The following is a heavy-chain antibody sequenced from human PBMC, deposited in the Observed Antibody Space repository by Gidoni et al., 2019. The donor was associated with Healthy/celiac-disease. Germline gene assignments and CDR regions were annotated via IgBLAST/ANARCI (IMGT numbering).Heavy chain of an antibody. V-gene: IGHV4-34*01. J-gene: IGHJ6*02. CDR3: ARVTAAGTTHGYYYYGMDV. CDR2: INHSGRT. D-gene: IGHD6-13*01. Sequence: QVQLQQWGAGLLKPSETLSLTCAVYGGSFSGYYWSWIRQPPGKGLEWIGEINHSGRTNYNPSLKSRVTISVDTSKNQFSLKLSSVTAADTAVYYCARVTAAGTTHGYYYYGMDVWGQGTTVTVSS. CDR1: GGSFSGYY.